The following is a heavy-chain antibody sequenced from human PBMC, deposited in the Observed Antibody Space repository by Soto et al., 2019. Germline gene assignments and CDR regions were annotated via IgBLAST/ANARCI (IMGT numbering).Heavy chain of an antibody. Sequence: ASVKVSCKISGGTFSNYAISWVRQAPGQGLEWMGGVIPIFGTARYAQVFQGRVTMTADDSTTTAYLEMSSLRSDDTAVYYCARDLTYRSTESRLDSWGQGTQVTVSS. CDR3: ARDLTYRSTESRLDS. CDR2: VIPIFGTA. D-gene: IGHD5-18*01. J-gene: IGHJ4*02. V-gene: IGHV1-69*13. CDR1: GGTFSNYA.